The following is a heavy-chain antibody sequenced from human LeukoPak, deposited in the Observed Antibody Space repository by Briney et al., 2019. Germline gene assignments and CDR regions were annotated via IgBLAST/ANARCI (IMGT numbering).Heavy chain of an antibody. V-gene: IGHV1-24*01. CDR2: FDPEDGET. CDR1: GYTLTELS. CDR3: ATDSQGRPPYFDY. D-gene: IGHD6-6*01. J-gene: IGHJ4*02. Sequence: ASVKVSCKVSGYTLTELSMHWVRQAPGKGLEWMRGFDPEDGETIYAQKFQGRVTMTEDTSTDTAYMELSSLRSEDTAVYYCATDSQGRPPYFDYWGQGTLVTVSS.